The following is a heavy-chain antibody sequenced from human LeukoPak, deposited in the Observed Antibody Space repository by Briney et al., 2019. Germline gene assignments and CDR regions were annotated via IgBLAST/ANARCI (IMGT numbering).Heavy chain of an antibody. CDR2: VYCNGHT. J-gene: IGHJ4*02. CDR1: GVSMSTSLYY. CDR3: ARQRGAVAFYYFDS. Sequence: TSETLSLTCTVSGVSMSTSLYYWGWIRQAPGKALEWIGSVYCNGHTFFTPSLSSRVSISLDTDKKQFSLKLNSVTASDTAFYYCARQRGAVAFYYFDSWGQGTLVTVSS. V-gene: IGHV4-39*01. D-gene: IGHD6-19*01.